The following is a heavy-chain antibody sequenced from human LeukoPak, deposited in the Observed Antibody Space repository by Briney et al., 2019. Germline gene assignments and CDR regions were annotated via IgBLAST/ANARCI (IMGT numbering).Heavy chain of an antibody. CDR3: ARNRVVPAAQNFDY. CDR2: IAASGTT. D-gene: IGHD2-2*01. J-gene: IGHJ4*02. Sequence: SETLSLTCSVSGGSIESYYWSWIQQPPGKGLEFIGYIAASGTTKHNPSLKSRVTLSMDTSKNQFSLKLSSVTAADTAVYYCARNRVVPAAQNFDYWGQGTLVTVSS. V-gene: IGHV4-4*08. CDR1: GGSIESYY.